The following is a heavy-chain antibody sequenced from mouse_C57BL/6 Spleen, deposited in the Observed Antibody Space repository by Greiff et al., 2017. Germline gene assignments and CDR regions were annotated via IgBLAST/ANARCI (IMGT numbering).Heavy chain of an antibody. CDR2: IYWDDDK. Sequence: QVTLKVSGPGILQSSQTLSLTCSFSGFSLSTSGMGVSWIRQPSGKGLEWLAHIYWDDDKRYNPALKRRLTISKDTSRNQVFLKITSVDTADTATYDCARSDYYGSSYGFAYWGQGTLVTVSA. D-gene: IGHD1-1*01. CDR1: GFSLSTSGMG. J-gene: IGHJ3*01. V-gene: IGHV8-12*01. CDR3: ARSDYYGSSYGFAY.